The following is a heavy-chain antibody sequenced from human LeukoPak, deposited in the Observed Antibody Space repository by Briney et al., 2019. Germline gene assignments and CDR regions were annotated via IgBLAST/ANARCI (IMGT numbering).Heavy chain of an antibody. CDR2: ISSDGSNK. V-gene: IGHV3-30*19. CDR1: GFTFSDYG. CDR3: ARDRNYCSGDSCHPPYFDY. J-gene: IGHJ4*02. Sequence: GRSLRLSCAASGFTFSDYGMHWVRQAPGKGLEWVAVISSDGSNKYYADSVKGRFTISRDNSKNTLYLQMNSLRAEDTAVYYCARDRNYCSGDSCHPPYFDYWGQGTLVTVSS. D-gene: IGHD2-15*01.